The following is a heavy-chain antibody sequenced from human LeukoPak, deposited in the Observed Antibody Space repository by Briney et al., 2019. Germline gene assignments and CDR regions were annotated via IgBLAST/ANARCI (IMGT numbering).Heavy chain of an antibody. D-gene: IGHD2-15*01. J-gene: IGHJ4*02. Sequence: GASVKVSCKASGYTFTTYDINWVRQATGQGLEWMGWMNPNSGNTGYAQKFQGRVTMTRNTSMSTAYMELSSVRSEDTAVYYCAITSRILHLHPDYWGQGALVTVSS. CDR3: AITSRILHLHPDY. V-gene: IGHV1-8*01. CDR2: MNPNSGNT. CDR1: GYTFTTYD.